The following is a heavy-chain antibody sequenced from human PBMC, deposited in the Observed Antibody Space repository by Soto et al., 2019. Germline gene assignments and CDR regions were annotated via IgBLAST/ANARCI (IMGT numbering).Heavy chain of an antibody. CDR1: GGPFSGYY. D-gene: IGHD3-10*01. Sequence: SETLSLTCAVYGGPFSGYYWTWIRQPPGKGLEWIGEINHSGSTNYNPSLKSRVTISVDTSKNQFSLKLSSVTAADTAVYYCARHNYGSGSTYFDYWGQGTLVTVSS. CDR2: INHSGST. V-gene: IGHV4-34*01. J-gene: IGHJ4*02. CDR3: ARHNYGSGSTYFDY.